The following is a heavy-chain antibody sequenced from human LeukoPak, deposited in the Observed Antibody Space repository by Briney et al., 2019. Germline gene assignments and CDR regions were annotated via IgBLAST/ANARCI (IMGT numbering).Heavy chain of an antibody. Sequence: GGSLRLSCAASGFTFSSYAMHWVRQAPGKGLEWVAVISYDGSNKYYADSVKGRFTISRDNSKNTLYLQMNSLRAEDTAVYYCARDWWDIVVVPAAPHYYYMDVWGKGTTVTVSS. J-gene: IGHJ6*03. CDR1: GFTFSSYA. V-gene: IGHV3-30-3*01. D-gene: IGHD2-2*01. CDR3: ARDWWDIVVVPAAPHYYYMDV. CDR2: ISYDGSNK.